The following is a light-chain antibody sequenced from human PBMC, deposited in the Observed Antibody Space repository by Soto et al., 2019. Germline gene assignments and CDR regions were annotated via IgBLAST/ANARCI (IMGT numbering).Light chain of an antibody. CDR2: ATS. Sequence: DIQMTQSPSSLSASVGDRVTITCRASQSISTYLIRYQQKPGKAPKLLIYATSSLQSGVPSRFSGSGSGTDFTLTISSLQPEDFATYYCQQSYSTPPGTFGQGTKVEIK. CDR1: QSISTY. V-gene: IGKV1-39*01. CDR3: QQSYSTPPGT. J-gene: IGKJ1*01.